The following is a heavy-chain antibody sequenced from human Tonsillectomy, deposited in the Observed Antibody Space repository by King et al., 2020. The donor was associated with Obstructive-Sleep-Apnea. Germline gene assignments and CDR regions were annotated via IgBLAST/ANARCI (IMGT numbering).Heavy chain of an antibody. D-gene: IGHD1-26*01. V-gene: IGHV1-2*02. CDR1: GYTFTGYY. J-gene: IGHJ2*01. CDR2: INPNSGGT. Sequence: QLVQSGAEVKKPGASVKVSCKASGYTFTGYYMHWVRQAPGQGLEWMGWINPNSGGTNYAQKVQGRVTMTRDTSISTAYMELSRLRSDDTALYYCARGGRYSGSYYSWYFDLWGRGTLVTVSS. CDR3: ARGGRYSGSYYSWYFDL.